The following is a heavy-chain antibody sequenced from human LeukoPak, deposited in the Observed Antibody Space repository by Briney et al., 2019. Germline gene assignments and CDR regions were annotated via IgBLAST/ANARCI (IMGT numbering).Heavy chain of an antibody. V-gene: IGHV4-34*01. Sequence: SETLSLTCAVSGGSFSGYYWSWIRQPPGKGLEWIGEVNHSGSTNYNPSLKSRVTISVDTSKNQFSLKLSSVTAADTAVYYCARGWDQLLARWFDPWGQGTLVTVSS. CDR3: ARGWDQLLARWFDP. CDR1: GGSFSGYY. D-gene: IGHD2-2*01. CDR2: VNHSGST. J-gene: IGHJ5*02.